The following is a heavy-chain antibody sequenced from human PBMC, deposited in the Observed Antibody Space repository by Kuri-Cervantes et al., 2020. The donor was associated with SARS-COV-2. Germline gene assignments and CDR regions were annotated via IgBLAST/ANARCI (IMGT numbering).Heavy chain of an antibody. CDR2: IYYSGST. D-gene: IGHD2-2*02. J-gene: IGHJ6*02. CDR3: ARLGLGYCSSTSCYTRYSNGVDYYYYYGMDV. Sequence: SETLSLTCAVYGGSFSSYYWGWIRQPPGKGLEWIGSIYYSGSTYYNPSLKSRVTISVDTSKNQFSLKLSSVTAADTAVYYCARLGLGYCSSTSCYTRYSNGVDYYYYYGMDVWGQGTTVTVSS. CDR1: GGSFSSYY. V-gene: IGHV4-39*01.